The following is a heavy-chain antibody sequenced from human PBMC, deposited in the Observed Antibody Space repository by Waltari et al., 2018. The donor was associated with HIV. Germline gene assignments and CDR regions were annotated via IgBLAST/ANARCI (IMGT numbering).Heavy chain of an antibody. CDR3: AKADGSDIVVVPAKFDY. CDR2: ISWNSGSI. J-gene: IGHJ4*02. CDR1: GFTFDDYA. D-gene: IGHD2-2*01. Sequence: EVQLVESGGGLLQPGRSLRLSCTASGFTFDDYAMHWVRQAPGKGLELVSGISWNSGSIAYADSVKGRFTIARDNAKNSLYLQMNSLRAEDTALYYCAKADGSDIVVVPAKFDYWGQGTLVAVSS. V-gene: IGHV3-9*01.